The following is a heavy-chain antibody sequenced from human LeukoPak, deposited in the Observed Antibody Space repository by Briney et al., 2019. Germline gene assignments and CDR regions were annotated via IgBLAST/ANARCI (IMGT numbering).Heavy chain of an antibody. Sequence: PSESLSLTCAVYGGSFSGYYWRWIRQPAGKGLDWIGEINHSGSTNYNPSLKSRVTISVDTSKNQFSLKLSSVTAADTAVYYCARLLPLRYFDWSTPTAYWGQGNLVTVSS. J-gene: IGHJ4*02. CDR2: INHSGST. CDR1: GGSFSGYY. V-gene: IGHV4-34*01. D-gene: IGHD3-9*01. CDR3: ARLLPLRYFDWSTPTAY.